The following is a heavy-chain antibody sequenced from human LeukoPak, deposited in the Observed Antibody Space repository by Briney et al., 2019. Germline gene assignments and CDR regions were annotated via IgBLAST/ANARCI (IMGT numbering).Heavy chain of an antibody. CDR3: ARGMDPSIVVVPAAMGY. V-gene: IGHV1-2*02. Sequence: ASVKVSCKASGYTFTGYYMHWVRQAPGQGLEWMGWINPNSGGTNYAQKFQGRVTMTRDTSISTAYMELSRLRSDDTAVYYCARGMDPSIVVVPAAMGYWGQGTLVTVSS. D-gene: IGHD2-2*01. J-gene: IGHJ4*02. CDR1: GYTFTGYY. CDR2: INPNSGGT.